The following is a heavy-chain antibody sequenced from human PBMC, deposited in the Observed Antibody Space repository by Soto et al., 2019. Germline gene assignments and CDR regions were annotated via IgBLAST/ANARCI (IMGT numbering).Heavy chain of an antibody. CDR2: ISSSNSYI. D-gene: IGHD6-19*01. Sequence: GGSLRLSCAASGFTISTYSMTWVRQAPGKGLEWVSSISSSNSYIYYADSVKGRFTISRDNAKNSLYLQMNSLRAEDTAVYYCARVAGYYFDYWGQGTLVTVSS. V-gene: IGHV3-21*01. CDR3: ARVAGYYFDY. CDR1: GFTISTYS. J-gene: IGHJ4*02.